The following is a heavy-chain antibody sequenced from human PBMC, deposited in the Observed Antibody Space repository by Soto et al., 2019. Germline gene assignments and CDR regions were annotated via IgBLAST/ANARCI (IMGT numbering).Heavy chain of an antibody. V-gene: IGHV3-23*01. D-gene: IGHD3-22*01. CDR3: AKIGEAKYYYDSSGPNDAFDI. J-gene: IGHJ3*02. Sequence: PGGSLRLSCAASGFTFSSYAMSWVRQAPGKGLEWVSAISGSGGSTYYADSVKGRFTISRDNSKNTLYLQMNSLRAEDTAVYYCAKIGEAKYYYDSSGPNDAFDIWGQGTMVTVSS. CDR1: GFTFSSYA. CDR2: ISGSGGST.